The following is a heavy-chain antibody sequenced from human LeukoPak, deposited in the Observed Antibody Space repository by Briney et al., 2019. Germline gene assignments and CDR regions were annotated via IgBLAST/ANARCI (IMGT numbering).Heavy chain of an antibody. Sequence: KPSETLSLTCTVSGASISSYYWSWIRQPPGKGLEWIGYIYYSGSTNYNPSLKSRVTISVDTSKNQFSLKLSSVTAADTAVYYCATGGGRWFDPWGQGTLVTVSS. CDR3: ATGGGRWFDP. J-gene: IGHJ5*02. CDR1: GASISSYY. D-gene: IGHD1-1*01. CDR2: IYYSGST. V-gene: IGHV4-59*01.